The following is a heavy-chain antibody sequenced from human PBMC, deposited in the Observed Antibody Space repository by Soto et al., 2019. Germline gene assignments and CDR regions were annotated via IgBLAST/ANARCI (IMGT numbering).Heavy chain of an antibody. J-gene: IGHJ4*01. CDR3: ACARGSTLDPSTVFDD. CDR1: GYTFTSYA. CDR2: INAGNGNT. V-gene: IGHV1-3*01. D-gene: IGHD2-2*01. Sequence: ASVKVSCKASGYTFTSYAMHWVRQAPGQRLEWMGWINAGNGNTKYSQKFQGRVTITRDTSASTAYMELSSLRSEDTAVYYCACARGSTLDPSTVFDDWGQGTMVTVSS.